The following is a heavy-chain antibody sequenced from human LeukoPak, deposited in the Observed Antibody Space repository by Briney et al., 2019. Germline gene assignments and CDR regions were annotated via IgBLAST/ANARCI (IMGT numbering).Heavy chain of an antibody. J-gene: IGHJ4*02. V-gene: IGHV1-2*02. CDR3: ARDLVDIVATGQYYFDY. Sequence: GASVKVSCKASGYTFTGYYMHWVRQAPGQGLEWMGWINPNSGGTNYAQKFQGRVTMTRDTSISTAYMELSRLRSDDTAVYYCARDLVDIVATGQYYFDYWGQGTLVTVSS. CDR1: GYTFTGYY. D-gene: IGHD5-12*01. CDR2: INPNSGGT.